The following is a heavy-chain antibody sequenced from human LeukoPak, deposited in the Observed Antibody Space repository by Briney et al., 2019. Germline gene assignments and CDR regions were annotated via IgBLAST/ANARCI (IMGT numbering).Heavy chain of an antibody. Sequence: GGSLRLSCSASGFTFSSFWMSWVRQAPGKGLEWLANIKQDGSEKYYVDSVKGRFTSSRDNAKNSLYLQMNSLRAEDTAVYYCASPLTGDYWGQGTLVTVSS. CDR2: IKQDGSEK. J-gene: IGHJ4*02. D-gene: IGHD7-27*01. CDR3: ASPLTGDY. CDR1: GFTFSSFW. V-gene: IGHV3-7*01.